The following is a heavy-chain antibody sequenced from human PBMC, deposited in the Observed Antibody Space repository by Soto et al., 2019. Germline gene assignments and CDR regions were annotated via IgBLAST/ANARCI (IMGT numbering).Heavy chain of an antibody. CDR3: AKMTSDSYGRNYGLDV. Sequence: GGSLRLSCAASGFSFSTYAIGWVRVAPGKGLEWVSTISAGSGITYYADSVKGRFTISKDNSRNTLFLQMNSLRAEDTALYYCAKMTSDSYGRNYGLDVWGQGTAVTVSS. D-gene: IGHD5-18*01. CDR1: GFSFSTYA. CDR2: ISAGSGIT. J-gene: IGHJ6*02. V-gene: IGHV3-23*01.